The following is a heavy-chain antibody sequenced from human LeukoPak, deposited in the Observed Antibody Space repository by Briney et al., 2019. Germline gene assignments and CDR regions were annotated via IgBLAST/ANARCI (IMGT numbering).Heavy chain of an antibody. CDR1: GGSISSYY. Sequence: SSETLSLTCTVSGGSISSYYWSWIRQPPGKGLEWVGYIYYSGSTNYNPSLKSRVTMSVDTSKNQFSLKLSSVTAADTAVYYCARELWFGEYYPPPWRAFDIWGQGTMVTVSS. J-gene: IGHJ3*02. D-gene: IGHD3-10*01. CDR3: ARELWFGEYYPPPWRAFDI. V-gene: IGHV4-59*12. CDR2: IYYSGST.